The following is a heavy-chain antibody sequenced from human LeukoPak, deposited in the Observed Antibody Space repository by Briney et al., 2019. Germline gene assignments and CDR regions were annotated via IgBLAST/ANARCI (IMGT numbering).Heavy chain of an antibody. CDR2: INHSGST. J-gene: IGHJ4*02. CDR1: GGPYSGYY. Sequence: SETLSPTCPVYGGPYSGYYRHWPRQPPGKGLEWTGEINHSGSTNYNPSLKSRVTISVDTSKDQFSLKLSSVTTADTAVYYCARVAGYCTNGVCSQSRVAAVGRFASWGQGTLVTVSS. D-gene: IGHD2-8*01. V-gene: IGHV4-34*01. CDR3: ARVAGYCTNGVCSQSRVAAVGRFAS.